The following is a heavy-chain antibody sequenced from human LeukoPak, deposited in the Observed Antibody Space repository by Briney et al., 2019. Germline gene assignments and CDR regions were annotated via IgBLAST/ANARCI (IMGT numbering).Heavy chain of an antibody. D-gene: IGHD2-21*02. CDR1: GFTFSSYS. V-gene: IGHV3-21*01. CDR3: ARSEEYVVVTDPDY. CDR2: ISSSSSYI. Sequence: GGSLRLSCAASGFTFSSYSMNWVRQAPGKGLEWVSSISSSSSYIYYADSVKGRFTISRDNAKNSLYLQMNSLRAEDTAVYYCARSEEYVVVTDPDYWGQGTLVTVSS. J-gene: IGHJ4*02.